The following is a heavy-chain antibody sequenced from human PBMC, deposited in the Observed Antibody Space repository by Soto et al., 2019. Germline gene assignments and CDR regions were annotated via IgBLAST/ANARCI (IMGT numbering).Heavy chain of an antibody. J-gene: IGHJ4*02. CDR1: GFTFSSYG. Sequence: PGGSLRLSCAASGFTFSSYGMHWVRQAPGKGLEWVALISYEGSIKYYADSVKGRFTISRDNSKNTLFLQMSSLRVDDTAVYYCAEYIALTVVLPSHWGQGTLVNVSS. CDR2: ISYEGSIK. V-gene: IGHV3-30*18. D-gene: IGHD3-22*01. CDR3: AEYIALTVVLPSH.